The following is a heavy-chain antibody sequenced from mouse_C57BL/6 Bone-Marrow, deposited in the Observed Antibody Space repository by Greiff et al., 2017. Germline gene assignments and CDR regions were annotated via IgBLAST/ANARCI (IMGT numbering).Heavy chain of an antibody. J-gene: IGHJ1*03. CDR3: ARDRPSYYYGSSYWYFDV. D-gene: IGHD1-1*01. CDR1: GFTFSSYA. V-gene: IGHV5-4*01. CDR2: ISDGGSYT. Sequence: VQLKESGGGLVKPGGSLKLSCAASGFTFSSYAMSWVRQTPEKRLEWVATISDGGSYTYYPDNVKGRFTISRDNAKNNLYLQMSHLKSEDTAMYYCARDRPSYYYGSSYWYFDVWGTGTTVTVSS.